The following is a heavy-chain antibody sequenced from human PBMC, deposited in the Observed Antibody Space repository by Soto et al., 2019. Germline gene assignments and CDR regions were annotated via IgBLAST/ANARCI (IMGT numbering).Heavy chain of an antibody. CDR1: GFTFSSYA. J-gene: IGHJ6*02. V-gene: IGHV3-23*01. Sequence: GSLRLSCAASGFTFSSYAMSWVRQAPGKGLEWVSAISGSGGSTYYADSVKGRFTISRDNSKNTLYLQMNSLRAEDTAVYYCASRDIVVVPAAPLYYYGMDVWGQGTTVTVSS. CDR2: ISGSGGST. D-gene: IGHD2-2*01. CDR3: ASRDIVVVPAAPLYYYGMDV.